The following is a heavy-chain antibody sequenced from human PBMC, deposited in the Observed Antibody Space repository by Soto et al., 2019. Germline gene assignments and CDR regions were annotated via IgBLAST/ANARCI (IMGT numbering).Heavy chain of an antibody. Sequence: QVQLQESGPGLVKPSQTLSLTCTVSGGSISSGGYYWYWIRQHSGKGLEWIGFTYYSGTTYYNPSLTSRVTISVDTSTNQFSLKLRSVTAADTAVYYCASRDVDTTMVGRDYWGQGTLVTVSS. CDR2: TYYSGTT. D-gene: IGHD5-18*01. CDR3: ASRDVDTTMVGRDY. V-gene: IGHV4-31*03. CDR1: GGSISSGGYY. J-gene: IGHJ4*02.